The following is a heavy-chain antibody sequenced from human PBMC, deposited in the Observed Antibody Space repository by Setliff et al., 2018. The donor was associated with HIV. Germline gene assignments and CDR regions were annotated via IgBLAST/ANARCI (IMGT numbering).Heavy chain of an antibody. CDR3: AKFYCPHGVCYGFDI. J-gene: IGHJ3*02. Sequence: SETLSLTCTVSGGSMTNYWSWIRQPPGKGLEFIGHIHTSGSTIYNPSLKSRLAITIDTSRNQFSLKLTSVTAADTAVYYCAKFYCPHGVCYGFDIWGQGTMVTVSS. CDR1: GGSMTNY. D-gene: IGHD2-8*01. V-gene: IGHV4-4*09. CDR2: IHTSGST.